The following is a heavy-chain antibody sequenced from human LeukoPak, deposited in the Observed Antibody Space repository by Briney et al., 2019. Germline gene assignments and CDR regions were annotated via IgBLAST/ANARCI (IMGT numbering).Heavy chain of an antibody. V-gene: IGHV4-4*09. J-gene: IGHJ6*03. D-gene: IGHD5-18*01. CDR3: ARHVHGYGQDYYYYYMDV. CDR1: GGSISSYY. CDR2: IYTSGST. Sequence: SETLSLTCTVSGGSISSYYWSWIRQPPGKGLEWIGHIYTSGSTNYNPSLKSRVTISVDTSKNQFSLKLSSVTAADTAVYYCARHVHGYGQDYYYYYMDVWGKGTTVTVSS.